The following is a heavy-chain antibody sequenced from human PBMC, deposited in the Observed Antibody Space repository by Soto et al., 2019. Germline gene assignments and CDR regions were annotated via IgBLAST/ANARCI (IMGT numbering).Heavy chain of an antibody. Sequence: GGSLRLSCAASGFTFSSYWMSWVRQAPGKGLEWVANIKQDGSEKYYVDSVKGRFTISRDNAKNSLYLQTNSLRAEDTAVYYCARQYGRVDFDYWCHGTLVNVSS. V-gene: IGHV3-7*03. CDR3: ARQYGRVDFDY. CDR1: GFTFSSYW. CDR2: IKQDGSEK. J-gene: IGHJ4*01. D-gene: IGHD4-17*01.